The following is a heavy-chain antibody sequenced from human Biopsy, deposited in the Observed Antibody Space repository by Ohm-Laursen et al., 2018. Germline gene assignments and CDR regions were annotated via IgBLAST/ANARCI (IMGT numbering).Heavy chain of an antibody. CDR1: GGSIKSYY. Sequence: SDTLSLTWTVSGGSIKSYYWNWIRQSPGKGLERIGFIYYTGHTNYNPSLKSRATISVDTSKNQFSLKVISVTAADTAVYYCARLTGDPSYWGQGILVTVSS. D-gene: IGHD7-27*01. CDR3: ARLTGDPSY. CDR2: IYYTGHT. V-gene: IGHV4-59*07. J-gene: IGHJ4*02.